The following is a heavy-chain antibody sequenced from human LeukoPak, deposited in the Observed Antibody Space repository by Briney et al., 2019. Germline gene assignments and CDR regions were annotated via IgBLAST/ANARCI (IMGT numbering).Heavy chain of an antibody. CDR2: IIPMSDTA. D-gene: IGHD2-15*01. Sequence: GASVKVSCKASGGTFNSYAISWVRQAPGQGLEWMGGIIPMSDTANYPQKFRGRLTITADIPTSTVYMELSSLRSEDTAVYYCARGLLWGQGTLVTVSS. V-gene: IGHV1-69*06. CDR3: ARGLL. CDR1: GGTFNSYA. J-gene: IGHJ4*02.